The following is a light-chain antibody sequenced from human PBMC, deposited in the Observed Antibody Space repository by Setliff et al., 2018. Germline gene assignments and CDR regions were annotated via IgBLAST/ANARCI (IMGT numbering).Light chain of an antibody. Sequence: QSVLTQPASVSGSPGQSITISCTGTSSDVGGYNYVSWYQQHPGNAPKLMIYDVSNRPSGVSNRFSGSKSGNTASLTISGLQAEDEADYYCCSYTISSTRVFGTGTKVTVL. CDR2: DVS. CDR1: SSDVGGYNY. V-gene: IGLV2-14*01. CDR3: CSYTISSTRV. J-gene: IGLJ1*01.